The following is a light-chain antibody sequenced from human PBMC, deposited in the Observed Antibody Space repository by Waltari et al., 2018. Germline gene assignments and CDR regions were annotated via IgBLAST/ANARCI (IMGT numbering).Light chain of an antibody. CDR1: QSISTY. V-gene: IGKV1-39*01. CDR2: AAS. J-gene: IGKJ4*01. Sequence: IQMPQSPSSLSASGGARVTITCRASQSISTYLNWYQQKPGEAPKLLIYAASSLQSGVPSRFSGSGSETDFTLTTSGLQPEDFATYYCQQSYTTPPRTFGGGTKVEIK. CDR3: QQSYTTPPRT.